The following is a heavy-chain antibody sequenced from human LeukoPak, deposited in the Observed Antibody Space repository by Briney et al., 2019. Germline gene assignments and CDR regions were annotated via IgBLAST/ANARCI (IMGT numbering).Heavy chain of an antibody. D-gene: IGHD3-22*01. V-gene: IGHV4-4*02. Sequence: PSETLSLTCAVSGGSISSSNWWSWVRQPPGKGLEWIGEIYHSGSTNYNPSLKSRVTISVDKSKNQFSLKLSSVTAADTAVYYCARDQTSSGYSPGYYFDYWGQGTLVTVSS. J-gene: IGHJ4*02. CDR2: IYHSGST. CDR3: ARDQTSSGYSPGYYFDY. CDR1: GGSISSSNW.